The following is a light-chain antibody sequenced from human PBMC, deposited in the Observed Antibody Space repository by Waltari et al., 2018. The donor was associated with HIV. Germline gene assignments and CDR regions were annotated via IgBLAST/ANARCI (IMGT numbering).Light chain of an antibody. CDR2: SAS. V-gene: IGKV1-39*01. J-gene: IGKJ1*01. CDR1: QTISNY. CDR3: QQYDISPWT. Sequence: DIQMTQSPSSLSASVGDRVVISCRASQTISNYLNWYQQKPGKSPKLLIYSASALISGVPARFSGGGSGTDFTLAINNLQPEDFAVYYCQQYDISPWTFGQGTKVEI.